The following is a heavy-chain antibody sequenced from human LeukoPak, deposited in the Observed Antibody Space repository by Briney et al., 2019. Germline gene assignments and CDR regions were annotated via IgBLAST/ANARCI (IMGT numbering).Heavy chain of an antibody. CDR3: AKVSQWLVRAYFDY. D-gene: IGHD6-19*01. CDR1: GFTFSSYA. V-gene: IGHV3-23*01. Sequence: GGSLRLFCALSGFTFSSYATSWVRQAPGKGREWVSAMSGSGGSTYYADSVKGRFSISRDNSKNTLYLQMNSLRAEDTAGYYCAKVSQWLVRAYFDYWGQGTLVTVSS. J-gene: IGHJ4*02. CDR2: MSGSGGST.